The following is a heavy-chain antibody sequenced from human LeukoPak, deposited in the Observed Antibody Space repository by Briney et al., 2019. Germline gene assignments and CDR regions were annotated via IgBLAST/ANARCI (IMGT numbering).Heavy chain of an antibody. J-gene: IGHJ4*02. CDR3: ARVHYYGSGTYYFFDY. CDR1: GGSISSYY. Sequence: SETLSLTCSVSGGSISSYYWSWIRQPPGKGLEWIGCFHYSGNTNYNPSLDSRVTMSVDTSKNQLSLKLSSVTAADTAVYYCARVHYYGSGTYYFFDYWGQGTLVTVSS. D-gene: IGHD3-10*01. CDR2: FHYSGNT. V-gene: IGHV4-59*01.